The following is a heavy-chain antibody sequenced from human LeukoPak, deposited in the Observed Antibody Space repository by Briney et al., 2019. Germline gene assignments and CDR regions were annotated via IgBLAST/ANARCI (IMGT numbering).Heavy chain of an antibody. V-gene: IGHV1-2*02. J-gene: IGHJ4*02. D-gene: IGHD6-13*01. CDR1: GYTFTGYH. CDR2: INPNSGGT. CDR3: ARVSRAAAETYYFDY. Sequence: ASVTVSCKASGYTFTGYHMHWVRQAPGQGLEWMGWINPNSGGTNYAQKFQGRVTMTRDTSISTAYMELSRLRSDDTAVYYCARVSRAAAETYYFDYWGQGTLVTVSS.